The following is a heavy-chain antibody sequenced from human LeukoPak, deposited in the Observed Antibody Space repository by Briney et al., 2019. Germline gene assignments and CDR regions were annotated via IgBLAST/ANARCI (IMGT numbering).Heavy chain of an antibody. CDR1: GFTFSSYD. CDR3: AKDRSRGSGSYYS. J-gene: IGHJ4*02. CDR2: ISGSGGST. Sequence: PGGSLRLSCAASGFTFSSYDMSWVRQAPGKGLEWVSAISGSGGSTYYADSVKGRFTISRDNSKNTLYLQMNSLRAEDTAVYYCAKDRSRGSGSYYSWGQGTLVTVSS. D-gene: IGHD3-10*01. V-gene: IGHV3-23*01.